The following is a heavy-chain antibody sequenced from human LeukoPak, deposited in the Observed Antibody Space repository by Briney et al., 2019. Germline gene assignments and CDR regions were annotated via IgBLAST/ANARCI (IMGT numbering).Heavy chain of an antibody. CDR3: AREDRYDSSGYSEP. J-gene: IGHJ5*02. V-gene: IGHV4-39*07. CDR2: IYYSGST. Sequence: SETLSLTCTVSGGSISSSSYYWGWIRQPPGKGLEWIGSIYYSGSTYYNPSLKSRVTISVDTSKNQFSLKLSSVTAADTAVYYCAREDRYDSSGYSEPWGQGTLVTVSS. CDR1: GGSISSSSYY. D-gene: IGHD3-22*01.